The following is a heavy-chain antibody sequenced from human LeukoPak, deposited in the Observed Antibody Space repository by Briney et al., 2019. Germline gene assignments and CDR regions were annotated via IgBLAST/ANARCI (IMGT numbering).Heavy chain of an antibody. D-gene: IGHD3-22*01. CDR1: GGSIRSYH. V-gene: IGHV4-4*07. J-gene: IGHJ4*02. Sequence: SETLSLTCTVSGGSIRSYHWSWIRQPAGKGLEWIGRIYTSGSTDYNPSLKSRVTMSVDTSKNQFSLKLSSVTAADTAVYYCARDSYYYDSSGSYLLYYFDYWGQGTLVTVSS. CDR2: IYTSGST. CDR3: ARDSYYYDSSGSYLLYYFDY.